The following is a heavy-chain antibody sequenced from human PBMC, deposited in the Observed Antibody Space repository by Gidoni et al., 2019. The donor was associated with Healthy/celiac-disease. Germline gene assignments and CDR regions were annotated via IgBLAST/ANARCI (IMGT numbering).Heavy chain of an antibody. D-gene: IGHD2-15*01. J-gene: IGHJ4*02. V-gene: IGHV3-7*05. CDR3: ARGGPGIADDYFDY. CDR1: GFTFSSYW. Sequence: EVQLVESGGGLVQPGGSLRLSCVASGFTFSSYWMSWVRQAPGKGLEWVANIKQDGSEKYYVDSVKGRFTISRDNAKNSLYLQMNSLRAEDTAVYYCARGGPGIADDYFDYWGQGTLVTVSS. CDR2: IKQDGSEK.